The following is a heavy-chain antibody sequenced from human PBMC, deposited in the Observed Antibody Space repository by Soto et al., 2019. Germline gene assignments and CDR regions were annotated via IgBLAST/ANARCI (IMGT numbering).Heavy chain of an antibody. CDR3: ARELGYCSGGSCYMDGAFDF. V-gene: IGHV3-23*01. J-gene: IGHJ3*01. CDR1: GSTFSSYA. Sequence: EVQLWESGGGLVQPGGSLRLSCAASGSTFSSYAMSWVRQAPGQGLEWVSVISGSGDSTYYADSVKGRFTISRDNSKNTLYVQMNSLRAEDRAVYYCARELGYCSGGSCYMDGAFDFWGQGTMVTVSS. CDR2: ISGSGDST. D-gene: IGHD2-15*01.